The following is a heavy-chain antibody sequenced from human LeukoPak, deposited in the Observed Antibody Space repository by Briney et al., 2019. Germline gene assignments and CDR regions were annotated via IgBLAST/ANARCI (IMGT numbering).Heavy chain of an antibody. CDR2: ISAYNGNT. D-gene: IGHD3-10*01. Sequence: ASVRVSCRASGYTFTSYGISWVRQAPGQGLEWMGWISAYNGNTNYAQKLQGRVTMTTDTSTSTAYMELRSLRSDDTAVYYCARAPYYYGSGSYFYYWGQGTPVTVSS. V-gene: IGHV1-18*01. J-gene: IGHJ4*02. CDR1: GYTFTSYG. CDR3: ARAPYYYGSGSYFYY.